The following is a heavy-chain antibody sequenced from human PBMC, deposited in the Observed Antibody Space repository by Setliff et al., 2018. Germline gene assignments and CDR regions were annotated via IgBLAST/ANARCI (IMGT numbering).Heavy chain of an antibody. J-gene: IGHJ4*01. V-gene: IGHV1-2*07. CDR3: ARRDGRSGYLGFDL. CDR1: GYTFTDYY. Sequence: ASVKVSCKSSGYTFTDYYIHWVRQAPGQGLEWXXWXNXXXXXXXXXXXXXXRVXXXXDTPISTVYMELSLLTSDDTAVYFCARRDGRSGYLGFDLWGHGSLVTVSS. D-gene: IGHD3-22*01. CDR2: XNXXXXXX.